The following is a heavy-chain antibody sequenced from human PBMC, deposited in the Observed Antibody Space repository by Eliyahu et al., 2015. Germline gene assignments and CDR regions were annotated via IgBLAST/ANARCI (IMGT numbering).Heavy chain of an antibody. J-gene: IGHJ4*02. D-gene: IGHD3-3*01. Sequence: QVQLVQSGAEVKKPGASVKVSCKASGYTFTSYGISWVRXAPGQGXXWMGWXSXYXGNTNYAQKLQGRVTMTTDTSTSTAYMELRSPRSDDTAVYYCARTYYDFWSGHYFDYWGQGTLVTVSS. CDR1: GYTFTSYG. CDR2: XSXYXGNT. CDR3: ARTYYDFWSGHYFDY. V-gene: IGHV1-18*01.